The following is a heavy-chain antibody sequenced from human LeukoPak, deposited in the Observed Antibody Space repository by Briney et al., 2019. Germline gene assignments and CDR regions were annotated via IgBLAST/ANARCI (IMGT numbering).Heavy chain of an antibody. V-gene: IGHV3-11*04. D-gene: IGHD3-22*01. J-gene: IGHJ4*02. CDR1: GFTFSDYY. CDR2: ISSSGSTI. CDR3: ARERDANYYDSSGYYSIRDY. Sequence: GGSLRLSCAASGFTFSDYYMGWIRQAPGKGLEWVSYISSSGSTIYYADSVKGRLTISRDNAKNSLYLQMNSLRAEDTAVYYCARERDANYYDSSGYYSIRDYWGQGTLVTVSS.